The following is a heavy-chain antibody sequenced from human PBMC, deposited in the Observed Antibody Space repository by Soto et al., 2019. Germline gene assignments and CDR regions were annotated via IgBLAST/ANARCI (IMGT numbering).Heavy chain of an antibody. V-gene: IGHV3-11*05. Sequence: QVQLVESGGGLVKPGGSLRLSCAASGFTFSDYYMSWIRQAPGKGLEWVSYITSSSSYTNYADSVKGRFTISRDNSKNSMSLKMNSLRAEDTAVYYCARGHRYGMDVWGQGTTVTVSS. CDR2: ITSSSSYT. CDR3: ARGHRYGMDV. J-gene: IGHJ6*02. CDR1: GFTFSDYY.